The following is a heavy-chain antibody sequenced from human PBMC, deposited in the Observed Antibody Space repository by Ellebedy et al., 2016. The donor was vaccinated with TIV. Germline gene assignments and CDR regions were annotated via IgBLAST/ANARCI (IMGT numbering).Heavy chain of an antibody. V-gene: IGHV3-23*01. CDR2: ISGSGGST. J-gene: IGHJ4*02. CDR3: ARIPSDMLTGYYEGDY. Sequence: GGSLRLSCAASGFTFSSYAMSWVRQAPGKGLEWVSAISGSGGSTYYADSVKGRFTISRDNAKNSLYLQMNSLRDEDTAVYYCARIPSDMLTGYYEGDYWGQGTLVTVSS. D-gene: IGHD3-9*01. CDR1: GFTFSSYA.